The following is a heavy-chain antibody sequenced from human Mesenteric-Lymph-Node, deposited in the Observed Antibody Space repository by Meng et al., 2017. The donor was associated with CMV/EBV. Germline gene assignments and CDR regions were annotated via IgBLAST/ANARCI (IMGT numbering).Heavy chain of an antibody. V-gene: IGHV5-51*01. D-gene: IGHD4-23*01. CDR3: ARLTVVTPNAFDI. Sequence: KVSCKGSGYSFTTNWIGWVRQMPGKGLEWMGMIYPDDSDTRYSPSFQGQVTISADKSISTAYLQWSSLKASDTAMYYCARLTVVTPNAFDIWGQGTMVTVSS. CDR2: IYPDDSDT. CDR1: GYSFTTNW. J-gene: IGHJ3*02.